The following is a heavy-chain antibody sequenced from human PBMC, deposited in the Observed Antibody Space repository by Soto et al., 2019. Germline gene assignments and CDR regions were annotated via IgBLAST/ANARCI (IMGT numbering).Heavy chain of an antibody. J-gene: IGHJ4*02. CDR1: GGSVSSGSYY. Sequence: SETLSLTCTVSGGSVSSGSYYWSWIRQPPGKGLEWIGYIYYSGSTNYNPSLKSRVTISVDTSKNQFSLKLSSVTAADTAAYYCAREYSSSSSFDYWGQGTLVTVSS. CDR3: AREYSSSSSFDY. V-gene: IGHV4-61*01. D-gene: IGHD6-6*01. CDR2: IYYSGST.